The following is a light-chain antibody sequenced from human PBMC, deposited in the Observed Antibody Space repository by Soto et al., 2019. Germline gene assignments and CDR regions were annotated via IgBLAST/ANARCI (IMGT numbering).Light chain of an antibody. V-gene: IGLV2-14*01. CDR1: FSDVGGYDY. J-gene: IGLJ1*01. CDR3: SSHTSGSTRV. CDR2: EVT. Sequence: QSALTQPASVSGSPGQPIAISCTGTFSDVGGYDYVSWYQQHPDKAPKLMIYEVTKRPSGVSNRFSGSKSGNTASLTISGLQPEDEADYYCSSHTSGSTRVFGSGTKVTVL.